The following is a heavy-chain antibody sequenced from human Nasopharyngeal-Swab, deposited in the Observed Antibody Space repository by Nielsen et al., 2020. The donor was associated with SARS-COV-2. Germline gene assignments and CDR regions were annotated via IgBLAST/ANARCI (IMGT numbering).Heavy chain of an antibody. CDR1: GEPFSGHF. CDR3: AGGVSNPIYRGSYYGS. Sequence: SETLSLTCQVSGEPFSGHFWSWIRQAPGKGLEWIGEINHSGSTNSSPSPKSRVSMSVDTIRTRFSMKLTSVSAADTAVYYCAGGVSNPIYRGSYYGSWGPGTLGPVS. J-gene: IGHJ5*02. CDR2: INHSGST. D-gene: IGHD1-26*01. V-gene: IGHV4-34*01.